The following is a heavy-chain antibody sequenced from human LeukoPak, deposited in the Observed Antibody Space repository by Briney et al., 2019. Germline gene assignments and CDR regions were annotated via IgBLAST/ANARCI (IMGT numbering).Heavy chain of an antibody. J-gene: IGHJ4*02. CDR3: ARDDYGDLAGGCHY. Sequence: GRSLRLSCAASGFTFSSYGMHWVRQAPDKGLEWVAVIWYDGSNKYYADSVKGRFTISRDNSKNTLYLQMNSLRAEDTAVYYCARDDYGDLAGGCHYWGQGTLVTVSS. CDR1: GFTFSSYG. V-gene: IGHV3-33*01. D-gene: IGHD4-17*01. CDR2: IWYDGSNK.